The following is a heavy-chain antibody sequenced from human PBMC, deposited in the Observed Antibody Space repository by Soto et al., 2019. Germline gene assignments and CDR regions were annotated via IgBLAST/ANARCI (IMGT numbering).Heavy chain of an antibody. Sequence: QVQLVQSGAEVKKPGASVKVSCKASGYTFTSYAMHWVRQAPGQSLAWMGWINAGNGNTKYSQKFQGRVTITRDTSASTAYMELSSLRSEDTAVYYCARDQMGVGRVGPAAMSYWGQGPLVTVSS. J-gene: IGHJ4*02. V-gene: IGHV1-3*01. CDR1: GYTFTSYA. D-gene: IGHD2-2*01. CDR3: ARDQMGVGRVGPAAMSY. CDR2: INAGNGNT.